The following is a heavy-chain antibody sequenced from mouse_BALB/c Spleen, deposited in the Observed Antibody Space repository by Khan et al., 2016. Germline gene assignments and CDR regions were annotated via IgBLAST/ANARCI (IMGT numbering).Heavy chain of an antibody. Sequence: VQLQQSGAELVKPGASVKLSCTASGFNIKDTYMHWVKQRPEQGLEWIGRIDPGNGNTKYDPKFQGKATITADTSSNTAYLQHSSLTSEDTGVYYCTRRGPIFYYGSSFGYWGQGTTLIVSS. D-gene: IGHD1-1*01. V-gene: IGHV14-3*02. CDR3: TRRGPIFYYGSSFGY. J-gene: IGHJ2*01. CDR1: GFNIKDTY. CDR2: IDPGNGNT.